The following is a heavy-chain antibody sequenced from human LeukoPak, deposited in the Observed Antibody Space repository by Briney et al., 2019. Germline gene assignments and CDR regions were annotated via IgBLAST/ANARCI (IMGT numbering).Heavy chain of an antibody. CDR2: ISGST. J-gene: IGHJ4*02. CDR3: AKQGDSGSYYPYYFDY. Sequence: GGSLRLSCVASGITFSNYAVSWVRQAPEKGLDWVSVISGSTYYADSVKGRFTISRDNSKNTLYLQMNSLRAEDTAVYYYAKQGDSGSYYPYYFDYWGQGTLVTVSS. D-gene: IGHD1-26*01. V-gene: IGHV3-23*01. CDR1: GITFSNYA.